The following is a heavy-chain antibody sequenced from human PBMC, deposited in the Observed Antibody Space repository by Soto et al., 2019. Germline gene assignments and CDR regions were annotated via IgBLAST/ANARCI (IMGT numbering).Heavy chain of an antibody. V-gene: IGHV3-9*01. CDR2: ISWNSGSI. Sequence: EVQLVESGGGLVQPGRSLRLSCAASGFTFDDYAMHWVRQAPGKGLEWVSGISWNSGSIGYADSVKGRFTISRDNAKNSLYLQMNSLRAEDTALYYCAKGGGTGDFDYWGQGTLVTVSS. D-gene: IGHD1-26*01. CDR3: AKGGGTGDFDY. J-gene: IGHJ4*02. CDR1: GFTFDDYA.